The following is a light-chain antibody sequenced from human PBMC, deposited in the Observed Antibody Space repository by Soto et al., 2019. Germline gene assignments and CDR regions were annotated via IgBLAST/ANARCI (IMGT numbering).Light chain of an antibody. CDR3: QQYNSYSWT. CDR2: RAS. J-gene: IGKJ1*01. V-gene: IGKV1-5*03. CDR1: QSISSW. Sequence: DIPMTQSPSTLSASVGDRVTITCRASQSISSWLAWYQQKPGKAPKLLIYRASILESGVPSRFSGSGSGTEFILTISSLQPDDFATYYCQQYNSYSWTFGQGTKVEL.